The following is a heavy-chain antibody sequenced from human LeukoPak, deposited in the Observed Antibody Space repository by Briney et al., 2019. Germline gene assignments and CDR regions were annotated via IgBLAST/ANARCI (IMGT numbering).Heavy chain of an antibody. D-gene: IGHD6-19*01. CDR2: IYHSGST. Sequence: PSETLSLTCAVSGGSISSGGYSWSWIRQPPEKGLEWIGYIYHSGSTYYNPSLKSRVTISVDRSKNQFSLKLSSVTAADTAVYYCARGLTRSGWYVSDYWGQGTLVTVSS. CDR3: ARGLTRSGWYVSDY. J-gene: IGHJ4*02. CDR1: GGSISSGGYS. V-gene: IGHV4-30-2*01.